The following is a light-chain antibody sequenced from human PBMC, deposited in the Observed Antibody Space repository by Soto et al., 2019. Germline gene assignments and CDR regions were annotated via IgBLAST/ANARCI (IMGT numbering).Light chain of an antibody. V-gene: IGLV2-14*01. J-gene: IGLJ1*01. Sequence: QSALAQPASVSGSPGQSITISCTGTNSDVGSYNYVSWYQQHPGKAPKLMIYDVSNRPSGVSNRFSGSKSGNTASLTISGLQADDEADFYCSSYTSNNTLVFGTGTKSPS. CDR1: NSDVGSYNY. CDR3: SSYTSNNTLV. CDR2: DVS.